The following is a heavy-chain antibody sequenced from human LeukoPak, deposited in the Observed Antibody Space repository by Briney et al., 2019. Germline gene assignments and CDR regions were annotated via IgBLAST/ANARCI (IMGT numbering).Heavy chain of an antibody. CDR2: IYTIGST. Sequence: SETLSPTCTVSGGSISSGSYYWSWIRQPAGKGLEGIGRIYTIGSTNYNPSLKSRVTISVDTSKNQFSLKLSSVTAADTAVYYCARTGEEGIDYWGQGTLVTVSS. V-gene: IGHV4-61*02. CDR3: ARTGEEGIDY. J-gene: IGHJ4*02. D-gene: IGHD7-27*01. CDR1: GGSISSGSYY.